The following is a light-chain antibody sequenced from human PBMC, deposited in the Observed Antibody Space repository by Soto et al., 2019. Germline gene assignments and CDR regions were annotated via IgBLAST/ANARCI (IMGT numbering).Light chain of an antibody. CDR1: QSVSSSY. V-gene: IGKV3-20*01. J-gene: IGKJ4*01. CDR3: QQYGSSRRL. CDR2: GAS. Sequence: EIVLTQSPGTLSLSPGERATLSCRASQSVSSSYLAWYQQKPGQAPRLLIYGASSRATGIPDRFSGSGSGTDFTLTISRLEPEDFAVYYCQQYGSSRRLFGGGTKVEIK.